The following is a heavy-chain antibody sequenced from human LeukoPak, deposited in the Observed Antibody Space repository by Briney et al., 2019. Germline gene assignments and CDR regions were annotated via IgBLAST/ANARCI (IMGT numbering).Heavy chain of an antibody. D-gene: IGHD2-21*01. Sequence: SETLSLTCTLSNDYIKDYYWSWIRQPAGKGLEWIGRVSQWNTNYNPSLMSRVTTSVQASKNQFSLKLNSATAADTAVYYCARQGSDNFFDSWGLGILVTVSS. CDR1: NDYIKDYY. CDR3: ARQGSDNFFDS. J-gene: IGHJ4*02. V-gene: IGHV4-4*07. CDR2: VSQWNT.